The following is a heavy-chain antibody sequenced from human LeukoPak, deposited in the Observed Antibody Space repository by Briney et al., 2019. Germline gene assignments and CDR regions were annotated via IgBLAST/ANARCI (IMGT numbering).Heavy chain of an antibody. Sequence: GGSLRLSCAASGFTFSSYWMSWVHQAPGKGLEWVANIKQDGSEKYYVDSVKGRFTISRDNAKNSLYLQMNSLRAEDTAVYYCARENTGTTRGGLDYWGQGTLVTVSS. CDR2: IKQDGSEK. V-gene: IGHV3-7*01. D-gene: IGHD1-1*01. CDR3: ARENTGTTRGGLDY. J-gene: IGHJ4*02. CDR1: GFTFSSYW.